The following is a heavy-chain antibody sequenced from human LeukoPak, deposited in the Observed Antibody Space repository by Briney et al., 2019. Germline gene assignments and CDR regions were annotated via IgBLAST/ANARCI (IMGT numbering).Heavy chain of an antibody. J-gene: IGHJ4*02. CDR2: IRYDGSNK. Sequence: GGSLRLSCAASGFTFSSYGMHWVRQAPGKGLEWVAFIRYDGSNKYYADSVKGRFTISRDNSKNTLYLQMNTLRPEDTAFYYCAKGRGRDGQNLFDYWGQGTLVTVSS. CDR1: GFTFSSYG. CDR3: AKGRGRDGQNLFDY. D-gene: IGHD5-24*01. V-gene: IGHV3-30*02.